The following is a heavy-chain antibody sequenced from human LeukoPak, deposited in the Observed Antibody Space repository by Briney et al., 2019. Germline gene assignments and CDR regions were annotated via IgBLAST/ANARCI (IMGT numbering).Heavy chain of an antibody. Sequence: PSETLSLTCTVSGGSLSSYYWSWIRQPPGKGLEWIGYIYYSGSTNYNPSLKSRVTISVDTSKNQFSLKLSSVTAADTAVYYCARGGDDGLYFDYWGQGTLVTVSS. J-gene: IGHJ4*02. V-gene: IGHV4-59*12. CDR3: ARGGDDGLYFDY. D-gene: IGHD4-17*01. CDR2: IYYSGST. CDR1: GGSLSSYY.